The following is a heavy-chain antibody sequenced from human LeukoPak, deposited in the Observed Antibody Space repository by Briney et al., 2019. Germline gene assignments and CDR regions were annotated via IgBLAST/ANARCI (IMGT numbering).Heavy chain of an antibody. CDR3: ASQPNDRWEPFDY. D-gene: IGHD1-26*01. CDR2: ISAYNGNT. Sequence: GASVKVSCKASGYTFTSYDINWVRQAPGQGLEWMGWISAYNGNTNYAQKLQGRVTMTTDTSTSIAYMELRSLRSDDTAVYYCASQPNDRWEPFDYWGQGTLVTVSS. V-gene: IGHV1-18*01. J-gene: IGHJ4*02. CDR1: GYTFTSYD.